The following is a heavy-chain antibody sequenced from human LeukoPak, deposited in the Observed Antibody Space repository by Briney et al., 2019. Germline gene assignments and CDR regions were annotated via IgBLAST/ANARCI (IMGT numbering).Heavy chain of an antibody. V-gene: IGHV1-69*04. CDR1: GGTFSSYA. Sequence: RASVKVSCKASGGTFSSYAISWVRQAPGQGLEWMGRIIPILGTANYAQKFQGRVTITADKSTSTAYMELSSLRSEDTAVYYCARAASAAAGIPDIWGQGTMVTVSS. CDR2: IIPILGTA. CDR3: ARAASAAAGIPDI. J-gene: IGHJ3*02. D-gene: IGHD6-13*01.